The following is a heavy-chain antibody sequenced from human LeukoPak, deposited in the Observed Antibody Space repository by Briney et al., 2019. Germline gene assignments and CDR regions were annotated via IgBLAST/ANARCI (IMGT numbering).Heavy chain of an antibody. D-gene: IGHD3-22*01. CDR3: ARPLYYYDSSGYYRY. Sequence: ASVKVSCKASGYTFTSYYMHWVRQAPGQGVEWMGIINPSGGSTSYAQKFQGRVTITRDTSTSTVYMELSSLRSEDTAVYYCARPLYYYDSSGYYRYWGQGTLVTVSS. CDR2: INPSGGST. CDR1: GYTFTSYY. J-gene: IGHJ4*02. V-gene: IGHV1-46*01.